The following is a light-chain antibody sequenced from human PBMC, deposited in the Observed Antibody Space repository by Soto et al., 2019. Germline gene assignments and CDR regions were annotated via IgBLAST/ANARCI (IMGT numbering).Light chain of an antibody. J-gene: IGKJ4*01. V-gene: IGKV3-15*01. CDR2: GAS. CDR1: QSVSRN. Sequence: EIVMTQSPATLSVSPGERATLSCRASQSVSRNLAWYQQEPGQAPRLLIYGASTRATGIPASFGGSGSGTEFTLTISSLQSEDFAVYYCQQHDNWPLTFGGGTKVEIK. CDR3: QQHDNWPLT.